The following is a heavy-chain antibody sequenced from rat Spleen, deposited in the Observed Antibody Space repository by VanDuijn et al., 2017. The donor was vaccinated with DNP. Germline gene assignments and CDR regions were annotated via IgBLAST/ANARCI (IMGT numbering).Heavy chain of an antibody. J-gene: IGHJ3*01. V-gene: IGHV3-1*01. D-gene: IGHD1-4*01. CDR1: GYSITTNY. CDR3: ARPIGYNFGGFAY. CDR2: ISYSGTT. Sequence: EVQLQESGSGLVKPSQSLSLTCSVTGYSITTNYWGWIRNFPGNKMEWIGHISYSGTTTYNPSLKSRISIARDTSKNRFFLLLKSVITEDTASYSCARPIGYNFGGFAYWGQGTLVTVSS.